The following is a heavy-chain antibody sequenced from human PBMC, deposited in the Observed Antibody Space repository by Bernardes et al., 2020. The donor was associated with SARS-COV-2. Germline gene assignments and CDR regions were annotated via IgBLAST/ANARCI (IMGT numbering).Heavy chain of an antibody. CDR3: ARNPQVTIFGVVIKDYYGMDV. CDR2: IYYSGST. CDR1: GGSISSYY. J-gene: IGHJ6*02. D-gene: IGHD3-3*01. Sequence: SETLSLTCTVSGGSISSYYWSWIRQPPGKGLEWIGYIYYSGSTIYNPSLKSRVTISVDTSKNQFSLKLSSVTAADTAVYYCARNPQVTIFGVVIKDYYGMDVWGQGTTVTVSS. V-gene: IGHV4-59*01.